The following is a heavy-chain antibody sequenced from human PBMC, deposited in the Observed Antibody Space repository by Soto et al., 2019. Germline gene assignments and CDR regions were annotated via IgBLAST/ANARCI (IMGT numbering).Heavy chain of an antibody. CDR1: GGSISSYY. D-gene: IGHD2-21*01. CDR3: ARVLWGWENAFDI. CDR2: IYYSGST. V-gene: IGHV4-59*01. J-gene: IGHJ3*02. Sequence: SETLSLTCTVSGGSISSYYWSWIRQPPGKGLEWIGYIYYSGSTNYNPSLKSRVTISVDTSKNQFSLKLSSVTAADTAVYYCARVLWGWENAFDIWGQGTMVTVSS.